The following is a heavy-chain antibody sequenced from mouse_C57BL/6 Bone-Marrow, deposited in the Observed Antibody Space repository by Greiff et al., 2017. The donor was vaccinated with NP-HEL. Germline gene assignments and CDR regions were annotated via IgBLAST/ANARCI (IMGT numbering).Heavy chain of an antibody. CDR2: IYPRSGNT. CDR3: AREAPRQRRLRYYFDY. J-gene: IGHJ2*01. CDR1: GYTFTSYG. Sequence: VQLQQSGAELARPGASVKLSCKASGYTFTSYGISWVKQRTGQGLEWIGEIYPRSGNTYYNEKFKGKATLTADKSSSTAYMELRSLTSEDSAVYFCAREAPRQRRLRYYFDYWGQGTTLTVSS. D-gene: IGHD3-2*02. V-gene: IGHV1-81*01.